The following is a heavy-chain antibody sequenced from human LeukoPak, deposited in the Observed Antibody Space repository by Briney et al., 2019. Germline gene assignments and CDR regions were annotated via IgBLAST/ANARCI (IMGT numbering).Heavy chain of an antibody. CDR3: ARQWVYDKRAFDA. V-gene: IGHV4-59*08. D-gene: IGHD3-16*01. J-gene: IGHJ3*01. CDR2: IYHTGST. Sequence: SETLSLTCTVSGGSVSGTHYWSWIRQPPGKGLEWIAYIYHTGSTDSNPSLKSRVTISLDTSKNQFSLKLSSVTAADTAVYYCARQWVYDKRAFDAWGQGTMVTVSS. CDR1: GGSVSGTHY.